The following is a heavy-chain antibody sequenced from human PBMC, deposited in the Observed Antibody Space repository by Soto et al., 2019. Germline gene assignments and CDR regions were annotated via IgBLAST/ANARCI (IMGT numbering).Heavy chain of an antibody. CDR2: INNDGSGP. CDR3: ARSTNGYFD. V-gene: IGHV3-74*01. J-gene: IGHJ4*02. Sequence: DVRLVESGGGLVQPGGSLRLSCAASGFTFSSYWMHWVRQAPGKGLVWVSRINNDGSGPTYADSVKGRFTISRDNAKNTVYLQMNRLRAEDTAVYYCARSTNGYFDWGQGTLVTVSS. D-gene: IGHD2-8*01. CDR1: GFTFSSYW.